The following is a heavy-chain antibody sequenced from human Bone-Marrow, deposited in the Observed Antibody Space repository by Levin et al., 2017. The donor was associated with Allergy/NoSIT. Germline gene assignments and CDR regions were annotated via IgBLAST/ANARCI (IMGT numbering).Heavy chain of an antibody. CDR1: GFTFSNFF. D-gene: IGHD1-1*01. V-gene: IGHV3-30*04. Sequence: QPGGSLRLSCAASGFTFSNFFIHWVRQAPGKGLEWVAVISYGGKNKYYADSVQGRFTISRDNSKNTLYLQMNSLRADDTAVYYWARDDNVSVIQRQYVGMDVWGQGTRVTVSS. CDR3: ARDDNVSVIQRQYVGMDV. J-gene: IGHJ6*02. CDR2: ISYGGKNK.